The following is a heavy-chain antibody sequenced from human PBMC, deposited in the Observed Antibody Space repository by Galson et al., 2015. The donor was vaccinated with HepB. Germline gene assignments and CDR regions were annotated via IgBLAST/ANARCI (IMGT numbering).Heavy chain of an antibody. V-gene: IGHV3-66*02. J-gene: IGHJ4*02. Sequence: SLRLSCAASGFTVSSNYMSWVRQAPGKGLEWVSVIYSGGSTYYADSVKGRFTISRDNSKNTLYLQMNSLRAEDTAVYYCARGVVVSPFDYWGQGTLVTVSS. CDR3: ARGVVVSPFDY. CDR1: GFTVSSNY. CDR2: IYSGGST. D-gene: IGHD3-22*01.